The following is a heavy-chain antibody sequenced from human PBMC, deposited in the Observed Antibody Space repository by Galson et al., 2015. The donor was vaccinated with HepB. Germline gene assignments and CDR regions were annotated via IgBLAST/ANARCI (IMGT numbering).Heavy chain of an antibody. CDR2: ISTSSSAI. V-gene: IGHV3-48*02. Sequence: SLRLSCAASALTFSSYSMNWVRQAPGKGLEWVSYISTSSSAIYYADSVKGRFTISRDNAKNSLFLQMNSLRDEDTAVYYCARGYSYGSYYYYGMDVWGQGTTVTVSS. D-gene: IGHD5-18*01. CDR1: ALTFSSYS. J-gene: IGHJ6*02. CDR3: ARGYSYGSYYYYGMDV.